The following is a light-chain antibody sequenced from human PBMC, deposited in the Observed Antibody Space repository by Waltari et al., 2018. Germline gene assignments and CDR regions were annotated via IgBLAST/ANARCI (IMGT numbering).Light chain of an antibody. CDR3: NSRDSSGNHLVV. CDR1: SLRRYY. J-gene: IGLJ2*01. CDR2: GKN. Sequence: SSELTQDPAVSVALGQTVRITCQGDSLRRYYASWYPQKPGQAPVLVIYGKNNRTSGSPDRVSGSSSGNTASLTITGAQAEDEADYYCNSRDSSGNHLVVFGGGTKLTVL. V-gene: IGLV3-19*01.